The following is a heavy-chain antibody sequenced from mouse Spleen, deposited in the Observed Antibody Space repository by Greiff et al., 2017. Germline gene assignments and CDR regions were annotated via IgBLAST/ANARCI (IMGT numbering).Heavy chain of an antibody. J-gene: IGHJ3*01. Sequence: VQLKQSGPELVKPGDSVKISCKASGYSFTGYFMNWVMQSHGKSLEWIGRINPYNGDTFYNQKFKGKATLTVDKSSSTAHMELRSLTSEDSAVYYCARSGDYGSSYWFAYWGQGTLVTVSA. CDR1: GYSFTGYF. D-gene: IGHD1-1*01. CDR2: INPYNGDT. V-gene: IGHV1-20*01. CDR3: ARSGDYGSSYWFAY.